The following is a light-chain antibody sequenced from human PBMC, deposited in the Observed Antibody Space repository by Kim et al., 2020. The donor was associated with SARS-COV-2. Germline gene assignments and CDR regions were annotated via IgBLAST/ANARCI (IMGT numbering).Light chain of an antibody. CDR2: GAS. V-gene: IGKV3-20*01. J-gene: IGKJ3*01. CDR3: QQYGSSLFT. CDR1: QSVSSSY. Sequence: PPWEIATLSCRASQSVSSSYLAWYQQKPGQAPRRLIYGASSRATGIPDRFSGSGSGTDFTLTISRLEPEDFAVYYCQQYGSSLFTFGPGTKVDIK.